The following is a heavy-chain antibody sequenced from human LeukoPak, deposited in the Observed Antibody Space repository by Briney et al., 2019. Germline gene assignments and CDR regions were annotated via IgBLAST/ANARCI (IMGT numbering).Heavy chain of an antibody. D-gene: IGHD2-2*01. CDR2: ISGSGGST. CDR1: GFTFSSYA. Sequence: PGGSLRLSCAASGFTFSSYAMSWVRQAPGKGLEWVSAISGSGGSTYYADSVKGRFTISRDNSKNTLYLQMNSLRAEDTAVYYCAKIYGDLIVVVPAAHGEDYWGQGTLVTVSS. CDR3: AKIYGDLIVVVPAAHGEDY. V-gene: IGHV3-23*01. J-gene: IGHJ4*02.